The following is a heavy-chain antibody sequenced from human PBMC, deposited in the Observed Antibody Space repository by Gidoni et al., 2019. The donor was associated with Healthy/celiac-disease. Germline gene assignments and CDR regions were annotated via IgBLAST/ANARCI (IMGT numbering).Heavy chain of an antibody. V-gene: IGHV4-59*08. CDR2: IYYSGST. D-gene: IGHD5-18*01. CDR1: GGSISSYY. CDR3: ARHGYGDNWFDP. J-gene: IGHJ5*02. Sequence: QVQLQESGPGLVTPSETLSLTCTVSGGSISSYYWSWIRQPPGKGLEWNGYIYYSGSTNYNPSLKSRVTISVDTSKNQFSLKLSSVTAADTAVYYCARHGYGDNWFDPWGQGTLVTVSS.